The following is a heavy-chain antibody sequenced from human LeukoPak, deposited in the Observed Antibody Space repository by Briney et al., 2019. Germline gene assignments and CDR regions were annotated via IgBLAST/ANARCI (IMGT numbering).Heavy chain of an antibody. J-gene: IGHJ5*02. CDR1: GYTFTSYD. CDR3: ARFRYCSSTSCRKWGSNWFDP. V-gene: IGHV1-8*01. Sequence: ASVKVSCKASGYTFTSYDINWVRQATGQGLEWMGWMNPNSGNTGYAQKFQGRVTMTRNTSISTAYMELSSLRSEDTAVYYCARFRYCSSTSCRKWGSNWFDPWGQGTLVIVSS. D-gene: IGHD2-2*01. CDR2: MNPNSGNT.